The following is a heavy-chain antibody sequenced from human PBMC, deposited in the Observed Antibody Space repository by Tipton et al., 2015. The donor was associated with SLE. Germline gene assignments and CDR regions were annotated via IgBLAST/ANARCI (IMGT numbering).Heavy chain of an antibody. CDR1: GFSVSNYY. CDR2: IYNSGAT. CDR3: ARESLGLDY. Sequence: GSLRLSCEASGFSVSNYYMNWVRRTPGKGLEWVSVIYNSGATYYADSVKGRFSFSRDNSKNTVDLQMNSLRDDDTGVYYCARESLGLDYWGQGTLVTVSS. J-gene: IGHJ4*02. D-gene: IGHD3-16*01. V-gene: IGHV3-66*01.